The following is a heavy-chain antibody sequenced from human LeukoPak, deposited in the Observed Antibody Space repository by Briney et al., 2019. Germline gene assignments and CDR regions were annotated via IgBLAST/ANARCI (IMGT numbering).Heavy chain of an antibody. D-gene: IGHD6-19*01. CDR3: ARRTSGWYNNFDY. V-gene: IGHV4-39*01. Sequence: WVRQPPGKGLEWIGSIYYSGSTYYNPSLKSRVTISVDTSKNQFSLKLSSVTAADTAVYYCARRTSGWYNNFDYWGQGTLVTVSS. J-gene: IGHJ4*02. CDR2: IYYSGST.